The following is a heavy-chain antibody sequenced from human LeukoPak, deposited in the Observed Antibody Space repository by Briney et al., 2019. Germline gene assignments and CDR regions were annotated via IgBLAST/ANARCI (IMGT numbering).Heavy chain of an antibody. Sequence: GGSLRLSCAASGFTFDVYAMHWVRQAPGRGREWVSGISWNSGSIGYADSVKGRFTISRDNAKNSLYLQMNSLRAEDTALCYCARGFPMVRGVPGAFDIWGQGTMVTVSS. D-gene: IGHD3-10*01. J-gene: IGHJ3*02. CDR1: GFTFDVYA. CDR2: ISWNSGSI. V-gene: IGHV3-9*01. CDR3: ARGFPMVRGVPGAFDI.